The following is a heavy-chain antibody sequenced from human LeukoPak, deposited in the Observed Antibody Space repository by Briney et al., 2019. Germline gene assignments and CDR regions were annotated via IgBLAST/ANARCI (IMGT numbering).Heavy chain of an antibody. J-gene: IGHJ4*02. V-gene: IGHV3-30*02. CDR1: GFTFSSYG. CDR3: ARGGYCSGGSCYSHY. Sequence: GGSLRLSCAASGFTFSSYGMHWVRQAPGKGLEWVAFIRYDGSNKYYADSVKGRFTISRDNAKNTLYLQMNSLRAEDTAVYYCARGGYCSGGSCYSHYWGQGTLVTVSS. CDR2: IRYDGSNK. D-gene: IGHD2-15*01.